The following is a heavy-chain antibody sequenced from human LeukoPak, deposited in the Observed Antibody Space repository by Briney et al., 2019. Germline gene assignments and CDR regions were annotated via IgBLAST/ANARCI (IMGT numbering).Heavy chain of an antibody. CDR2: VVGNGGTT. V-gene: IGHV3-64*01. D-gene: IGHD2-21*01. CDR3: ARERAYYYFDY. CDR1: GFTFSSYA. J-gene: IGHJ4*02. Sequence: GGSLKLSCAASGFTFSSYAMSWVRPAPGKGLEYVSAVVGNGGTTYYANSVKGRFTISRDNSKNTVYLQMGSLRAEDTAMYYCARERAYYYFDYWGQGALVTVSS.